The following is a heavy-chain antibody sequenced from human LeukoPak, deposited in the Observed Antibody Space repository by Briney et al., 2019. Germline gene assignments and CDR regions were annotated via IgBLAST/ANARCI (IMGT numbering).Heavy chain of an antibody. CDR1: GFTFSSYG. CDR3: AKDLRGVKLVGHDY. D-gene: IGHD3-10*01. V-gene: IGHV3-30*02. J-gene: IGHJ4*02. CDR2: IRYDGSNK. Sequence: PGGSLRLSCAASGFTFSSYGMHWVRQAPGKGLEWVAFIRYDGSNKYYADSVKGRFTISRDNSKNTLYLQMNSLRAEDTAVYYCAKDLRGVKLVGHDYWGQGTLVTVSS.